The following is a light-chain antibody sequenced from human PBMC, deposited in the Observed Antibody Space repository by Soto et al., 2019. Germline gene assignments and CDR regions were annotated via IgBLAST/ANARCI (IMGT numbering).Light chain of an antibody. J-gene: IGKJ4*01. Sequence: DIQMTLSPSTLSASVGDRVTITCRASQSISSRLAWYQQKPGKAPKLLIYDASSLQSGVPSRFSGRGSGTEFTLTISSLQPDDFATYYYQQYDSYVTFGGGTKVDIK. CDR2: DAS. CDR1: QSISSR. CDR3: QQYDSYVT. V-gene: IGKV1-5*01.